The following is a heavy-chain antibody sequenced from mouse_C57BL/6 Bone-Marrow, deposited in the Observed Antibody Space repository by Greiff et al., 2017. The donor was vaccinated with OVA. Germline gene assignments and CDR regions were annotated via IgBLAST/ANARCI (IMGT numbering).Heavy chain of an antibody. CDR1: GFTFSSYA. D-gene: IGHD1-1*01. CDR3: TSDRGRDFDY. V-gene: IGHV5-9-1*02. Sequence: EVKVVESGEGLVKPGGSLKLSCAASGFTFSSYAMSWVRQTPEKRLEWVAYISSGGDYIYYADTVKGRFTISRDNARNTLYLQMSRLKSEDTAMYYCTSDRGRDFDYWGQGTTLTVSS. J-gene: IGHJ2*01. CDR2: ISSGGDYI.